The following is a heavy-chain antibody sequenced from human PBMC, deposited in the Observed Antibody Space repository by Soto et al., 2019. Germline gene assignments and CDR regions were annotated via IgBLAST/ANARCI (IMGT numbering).Heavy chain of an antibody. CDR3: ARRRGVVPAAQPAGP. V-gene: IGHV4-34*01. D-gene: IGHD2-2*01. Sequence: SETLSLTCAVYGGSFSGYYWSWIRQPPGKGLEWIGEINHSGSTNYNPSLKSRVTISVDTSKNQFSLKLSSVTAADTAVYYCARRRGVVPAAQPAGPWGQGTLVTVSS. J-gene: IGHJ5*02. CDR2: INHSGST. CDR1: GGSFSGYY.